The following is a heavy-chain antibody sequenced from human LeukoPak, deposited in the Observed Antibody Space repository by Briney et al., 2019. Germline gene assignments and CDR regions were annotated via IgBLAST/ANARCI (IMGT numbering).Heavy chain of an antibody. J-gene: IGHJ6*03. V-gene: IGHV3-48*01. Sequence: PGGSPRLSCAASGFTFSSYSMNWARQAPGKGLEWVSYISSSSSTIYYADSVKGRFTISRDNAKNSLYLQMNSLRAEDTAVYYCARDSARAAAGRYYYYMDVWGKGTTVTVSS. D-gene: IGHD6-13*01. CDR3: ARDSARAAAGRYYYYMDV. CDR2: ISSSSSTI. CDR1: GFTFSSYS.